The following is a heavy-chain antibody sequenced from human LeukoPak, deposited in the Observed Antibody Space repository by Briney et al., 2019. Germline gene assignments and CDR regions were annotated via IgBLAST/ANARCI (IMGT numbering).Heavy chain of an antibody. Sequence: PGRSLRLSCAASGFTFSSYAMHWVRQAPGKGLEWVAVISYDGSNKYYADSVKGRFTISRDNSKNTLYLQMNSLRAEDTAVYYCARDLSLGYCSSTSCYPRGGAFDIWGQGTMVAVSS. CDR3: ARDLSLGYCSSTSCYPRGGAFDI. J-gene: IGHJ3*02. CDR1: GFTFSSYA. D-gene: IGHD2-2*01. CDR2: ISYDGSNK. V-gene: IGHV3-30-3*01.